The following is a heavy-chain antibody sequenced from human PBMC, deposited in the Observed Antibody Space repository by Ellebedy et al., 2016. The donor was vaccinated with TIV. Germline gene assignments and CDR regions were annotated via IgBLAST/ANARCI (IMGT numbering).Heavy chain of an antibody. CDR1: GFTFSSYW. J-gene: IGHJ1*01. Sequence: GGSLRLSCAASGFTFSSYWMSWVRQAPGKGLEWVANIKQDGSEKYYVDSVKGRFVISRDNAKNSLYLQMNSLRVDDTAVYYCAGWWGQNKWGQGTLVTVSS. CDR2: IKQDGSEK. CDR3: AGWWGQNK. V-gene: IGHV3-7*01. D-gene: IGHD2-8*02.